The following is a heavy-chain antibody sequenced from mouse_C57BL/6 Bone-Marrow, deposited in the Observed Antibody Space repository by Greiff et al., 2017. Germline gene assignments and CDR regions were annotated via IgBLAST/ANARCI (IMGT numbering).Heavy chain of an antibody. CDR2: IYPGSGNT. CDR1: GYSFTSYY. J-gene: IGHJ3*01. Sequence: VQLQQSGPELVKPGASVKISCKASGYSFTSYYIHWVKQRPGQGLEWIGWIYPGSGNTKYNEKFKGKATLTADTASSTAYMQLSSLTSEDSAVYYCAYMEGFAYWGQGTLVTVSA. V-gene: IGHV1-66*01. D-gene: IGHD1-1*02. CDR3: AYMEGFAY.